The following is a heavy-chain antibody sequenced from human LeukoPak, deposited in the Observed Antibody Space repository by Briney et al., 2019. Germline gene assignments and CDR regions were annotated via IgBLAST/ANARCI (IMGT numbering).Heavy chain of an antibody. Sequence: SETLSLTCSVSGYSISSGYYWGWIRQPPGEGLEWIGCIYQSGSTYYNPSLKSRVTISVDTSKNQFSLKLSSVTAADTAVYYCARLAWGRLDYWGQGTLVTVSS. J-gene: IGHJ4*02. CDR3: ARLAWGRLDY. CDR1: GYSISSGYY. D-gene: IGHD7-27*01. V-gene: IGHV4-38-2*02. CDR2: IYQSGST.